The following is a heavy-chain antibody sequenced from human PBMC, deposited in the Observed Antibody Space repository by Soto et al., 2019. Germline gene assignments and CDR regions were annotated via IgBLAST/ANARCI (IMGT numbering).Heavy chain of an antibody. Sequence: SETLCLTCTVSGGSISSYYWSWIRQPPGKGLEWIGYIYYSGSTNYNPSLKSRVTISVDTSKNQFSLKLSSVTAADTAGYYCARGVVITPYAFEIWGQGTRVTVSS. V-gene: IGHV4-59*01. D-gene: IGHD3-22*01. CDR3: ARGVVITPYAFEI. CDR2: IYYSGST. J-gene: IGHJ3*02. CDR1: GGSISSYY.